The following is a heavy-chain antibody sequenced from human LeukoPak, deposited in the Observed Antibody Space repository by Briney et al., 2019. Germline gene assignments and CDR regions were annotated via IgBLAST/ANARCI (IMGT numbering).Heavy chain of an antibody. D-gene: IGHD1-1*01. CDR2: IWFDGSND. CDR1: GFTFSTYG. Sequence: GGSLRLSRAASGFTFSTYGMNWVRQAPGKGLEWVAVIWFDGSNDFYPESVRGRFTISRDNSKNTLYLQMNSLRAEDTAVYHCARFWKEYSGMDVWGQGTTVTVSS. J-gene: IGHJ6*02. CDR3: ARFWKEYSGMDV. V-gene: IGHV3-33*01.